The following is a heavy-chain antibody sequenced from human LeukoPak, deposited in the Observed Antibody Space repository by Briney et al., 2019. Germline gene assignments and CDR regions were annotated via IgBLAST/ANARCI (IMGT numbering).Heavy chain of an antibody. V-gene: IGHV5-10-1*01. CDR3: ARSRHGMAAAGTRSWFDP. CDR2: IDPSDSYT. CDR1: GYSFTSYW. Sequence: HGESLKISCKGSGYSFTSYWISWVRQMPGKGLEWMGRIDPSDSYTNYSPSFQGHVTISADKSISTAYLQWSSLKASGTAMYYCARSRHGMAAAGTRSWFDPWAREPWSPSPQ. D-gene: IGHD6-13*01. J-gene: IGHJ5*02.